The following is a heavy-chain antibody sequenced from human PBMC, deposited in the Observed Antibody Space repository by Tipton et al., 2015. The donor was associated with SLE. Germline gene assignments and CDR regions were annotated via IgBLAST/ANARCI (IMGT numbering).Heavy chain of an antibody. J-gene: IGHJ3*02. V-gene: IGHV1-18*01. CDR1: GYTFRTYG. CDR3: ARDPEYYDRSDYYFIGDAFDI. CDR2: ISGYNGNT. Sequence: QLVQSGAEVKKPGASVKVSCKASGYTFRTYGISWVRQAPGQGPEWMGWISGYNGNTKYAQKFQGRVTMTTDTSTSTAYMELRSLRSDDTAVYYCARDPEYYDRSDYYFIGDAFDIWGQGTTVTVSS. D-gene: IGHD3-22*01.